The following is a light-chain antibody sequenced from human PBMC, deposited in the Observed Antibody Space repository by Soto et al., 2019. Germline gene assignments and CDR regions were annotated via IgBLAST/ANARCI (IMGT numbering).Light chain of an antibody. V-gene: IGLV2-23*02. Sequence: GLTQPASVSGSPGQSITISCTGTSSDVVTYTLVSWYQQQPGKSPKLMIYDIINRPSGVSNRVSGSKSGNTASLTISGLQAEDEADYYCVSFKASKSYVFGTGTKVKVL. CDR3: VSFKASKSYV. CDR1: SSDVVTYTL. CDR2: DII. J-gene: IGLJ1*01.